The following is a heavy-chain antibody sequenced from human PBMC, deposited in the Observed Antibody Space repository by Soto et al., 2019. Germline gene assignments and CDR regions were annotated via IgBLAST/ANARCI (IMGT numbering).Heavy chain of an antibody. CDR1: GYSFTSYW. CDR2: IYPGDSDT. Sequence: PGESLKISCKGFGYSFTSYWIGWVRQMPGKGLEWMGIIYPGDSDTRYSPSFQGQVTISADKSISTAYLQWSSLKASDTAMYYCASGGVRGVITRTRDYYGMDVWGQGTTVTVSS. CDR3: ASGGVRGVITRTRDYYGMDV. J-gene: IGHJ6*02. D-gene: IGHD3-10*01. V-gene: IGHV5-51*01.